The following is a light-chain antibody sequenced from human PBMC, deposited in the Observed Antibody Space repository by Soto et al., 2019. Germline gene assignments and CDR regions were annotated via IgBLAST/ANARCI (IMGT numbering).Light chain of an antibody. Sequence: EIVMTQSPATLSVSPWGRATLSCRASQGVTTNFAWYQQKSGQSPRLLIYDVSNRATGVPARFSGSGSETDFTLTISGLEPDDFAVYYCQQRSNWQITFGQGTRLEIK. CDR3: QQRSNWQIT. J-gene: IGKJ5*01. CDR1: QGVTTN. V-gene: IGKV3D-11*01. CDR2: DVS.